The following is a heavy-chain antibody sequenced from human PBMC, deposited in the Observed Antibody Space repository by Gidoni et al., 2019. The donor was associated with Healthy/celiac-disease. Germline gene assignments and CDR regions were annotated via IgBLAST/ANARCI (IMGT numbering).Heavy chain of an antibody. D-gene: IGHD4-17*01. CDR2: FDPEDGET. J-gene: IGHJ3*02. Sequence: QVQLVQSAAEVKKPGASVKVSCKVSGSNITELAMHWVRQAPGKGLEWIGGFDPEDGETIYAQKFQGRVTMTEDTSTDTAYMELSSLRSEDTAVYYCAITGTVTTHGAFDIWGQGTMVTVSS. CDR3: AITGTVTTHGAFDI. V-gene: IGHV1-24*01. CDR1: GSNITELA.